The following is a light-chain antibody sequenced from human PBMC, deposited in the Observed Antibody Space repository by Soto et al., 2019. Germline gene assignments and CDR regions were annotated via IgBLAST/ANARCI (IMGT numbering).Light chain of an antibody. Sequence: EIVLMQFAAALSVSPGERATLSCRASQSVSSNLAWYQQKPGQAPRLLIYGASTRATGIPARFSGSGSGTEFTLTISSLQSEDFAVYYCQQYNNFWTFGQGTKVDIK. J-gene: IGKJ1*01. CDR1: QSVSSN. CDR2: GAS. V-gene: IGKV3-15*01. CDR3: QQYNNFWT.